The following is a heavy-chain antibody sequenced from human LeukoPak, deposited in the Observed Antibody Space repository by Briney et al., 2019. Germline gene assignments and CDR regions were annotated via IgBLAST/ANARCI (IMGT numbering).Heavy chain of an antibody. CDR3: AREDSGGWRYFDS. Sequence: GESLKISCQVSGYTFTDYWIGWVRHVSGKGLEWMGIIFPGDSDTKYSPSFQGHVTISVDKSISTAYLQWSSLKASDAATYYCAREDSGGWRYFDSWGQGTLVTVFS. CDR2: IFPGDSDT. J-gene: IGHJ4*02. CDR1: GYTFTDYW. V-gene: IGHV5-51*01. D-gene: IGHD6-19*01.